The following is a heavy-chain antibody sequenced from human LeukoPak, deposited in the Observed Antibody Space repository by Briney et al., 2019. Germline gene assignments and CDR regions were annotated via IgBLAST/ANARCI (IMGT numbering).Heavy chain of an antibody. CDR2: IYPGDSDT. D-gene: IGHD1-1*01. CDR1: GYSFTKIW. V-gene: IGHV5-51*01. Sequence: HGESLKISCRGSGYSFTKIWIGWVRQMPGKGLECMGIIYPGDSDTRYSPSFQGQVTISVDKSITTAYLQWSSLKASDTAMYYCGRQVETGTAFDIWGQGTMVTVSS. CDR3: GRQVETGTAFDI. J-gene: IGHJ3*02.